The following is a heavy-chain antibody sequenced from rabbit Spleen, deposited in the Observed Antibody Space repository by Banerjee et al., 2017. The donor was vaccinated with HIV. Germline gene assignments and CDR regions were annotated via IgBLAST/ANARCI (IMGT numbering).Heavy chain of an antibody. CDR1: GFSFSDRDV. Sequence: QEQLVESGGGLVKPEGSLTLTCKASGFSFSDRDVMCWVRQAPGKGLEWIACINTATGKAVYANWAKGRFTISSTSSTTVFLQMTSLTAADTATYFCARDGVGGSYFALWGPGTLVPVS. CDR2: INTATGKA. CDR3: ARDGVGGSYFAL. J-gene: IGHJ4*01. V-gene: IGHV1S45*01. D-gene: IGHD8-1*01.